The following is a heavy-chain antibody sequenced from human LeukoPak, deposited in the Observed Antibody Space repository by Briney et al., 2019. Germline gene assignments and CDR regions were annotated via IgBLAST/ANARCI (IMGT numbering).Heavy chain of an antibody. CDR2: MQHDGSKK. CDR3: AKGTGSGSFLCHF. V-gene: IGHV3-30*02. Sequence: GGSLRLSCAASGFSFSSYAMHWGRQAPGKGLEWVAFMQHDGSKKYYADSGRDRFIIPRHKSKNTLYLQMNALRTEGTAVYLCAKGTGSGSFLCHFWGQKTLVSVSS. J-gene: IGHJ4*02. D-gene: IGHD3-10*01. CDR1: GFSFSSYA.